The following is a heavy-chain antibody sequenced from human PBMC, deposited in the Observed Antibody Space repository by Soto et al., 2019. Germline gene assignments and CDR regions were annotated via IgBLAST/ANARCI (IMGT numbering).Heavy chain of an antibody. CDR1: GFTFDDYA. CDR3: AKDRYGYSGYESPRLLD. V-gene: IGHV3-9*01. Sequence: EVQLVESGGGLVQPGRSLRLSCAASGFTFDDYAMHWVRQAPGKGLEWVSGISWNSGSIGYADSVKGRFTISRDNAKNSLYLQMNSLRAEDTALYYCAKDRYGYSGYESPRLLDWGQGTLVTVSS. J-gene: IGHJ4*02. CDR2: ISWNSGSI. D-gene: IGHD5-12*01.